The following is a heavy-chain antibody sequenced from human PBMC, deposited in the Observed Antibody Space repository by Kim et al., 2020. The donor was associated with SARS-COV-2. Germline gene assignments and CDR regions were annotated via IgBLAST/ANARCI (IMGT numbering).Heavy chain of an antibody. V-gene: IGHV3-48*03. CDR2: ISSSDNAV. Sequence: GGSLRLSCAASGFPFSSYEMNWVRQAPGKGLEWVSYISSSDNAVYYAESVKGLFTISRDNAKNSLYLQMNSLRADDTAIYYCAHVDTNVFMAFHNWGQGTMVSVSS. J-gene: IGHJ3*02. CDR3: AHVDTNVFMAFHN. CDR1: GFPFSSYE. D-gene: IGHD5-18*01.